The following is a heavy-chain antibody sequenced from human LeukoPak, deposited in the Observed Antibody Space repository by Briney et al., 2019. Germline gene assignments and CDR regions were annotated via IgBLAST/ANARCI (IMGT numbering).Heavy chain of an antibody. D-gene: IGHD6-19*01. J-gene: IGHJ6*02. CDR1: GGTFSSYA. V-gene: IGHV1-69*04. CDR3: AREARDTYSSGYYGMDV. Sequence: SVKVSCKASGGTFSSYAISWVRQAPGQGLEWMGRIIPILSIANYAQKFQGRVTITADKSTSTAYMELSSLRSEDTAVYYCAREARDTYSSGYYGMDVWGQGTTVTVSS. CDR2: IIPILSIA.